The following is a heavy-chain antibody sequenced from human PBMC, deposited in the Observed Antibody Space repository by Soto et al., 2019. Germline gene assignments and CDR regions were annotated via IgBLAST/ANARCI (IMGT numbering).Heavy chain of an antibody. CDR3: ARTAAAGKYYYGMDV. V-gene: IGHV5-51*01. CDR1: GYSFTSYW. D-gene: IGHD6-13*01. Sequence: PGESLKISCMGSGYSFTSYWIGWVRQVPGKDMKSMWIIFPGDSYNRYSPSFQGQVTIPAHNSISPAYLQWSRPKASDPAMYYCARTAAAGKYYYGMDVWGQGTTVTV. J-gene: IGHJ6*02. CDR2: IFPGDSYN.